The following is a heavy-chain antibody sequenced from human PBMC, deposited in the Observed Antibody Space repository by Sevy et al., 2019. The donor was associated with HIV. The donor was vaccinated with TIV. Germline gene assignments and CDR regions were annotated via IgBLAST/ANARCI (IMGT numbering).Heavy chain of an antibody. CDR1: GFTFSDHY. J-gene: IGHJ6*03. CDR3: VRGPNCGVGGCQQISPYCLDV. Sequence: GGSLILSCAASGFTFSDHYVDWVRQAPGKGLEWVGRIRNRPNSYTTEYAASVKGRFTISRDDSRNSVYLQINSLKTQDSAVYYCVRGPNCGVGGCQQISPYCLDVWGKGATVTVSS. D-gene: IGHD2-15*01. CDR2: IRNRPNSYTT. V-gene: IGHV3-72*01.